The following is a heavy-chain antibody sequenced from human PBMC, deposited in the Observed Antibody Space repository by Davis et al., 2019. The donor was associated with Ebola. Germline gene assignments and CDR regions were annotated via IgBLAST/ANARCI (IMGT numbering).Heavy chain of an antibody. CDR3: AKDAAPWGSYRGRFDP. J-gene: IGHJ5*02. Sequence: PGGSLRLSCAASGFTFSTYSMNWVRQAPGKGLEWVAVISYDGSNKYYADSVKGRFTVSRDNSKNTLYLQMNSLRAEDTAVYYCAKDAAPWGSYRGRFDPWGQGTLVTVSS. D-gene: IGHD1-26*01. CDR1: GFTFSTYS. V-gene: IGHV3-30*18. CDR2: ISYDGSNK.